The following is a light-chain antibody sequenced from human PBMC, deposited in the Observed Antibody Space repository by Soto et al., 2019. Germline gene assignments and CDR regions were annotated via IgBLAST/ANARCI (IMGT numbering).Light chain of an antibody. V-gene: IGKV3-20*01. CDR2: GVS. Sequence: EIVLTQSPGTLSLSPGERATLSCRASQRLASSYLAWYQQKPGQAPRLLLYGVSSRATGIPDRFSGSGSGTDFTLTISGLQPEDFAVYYCQQYGTSPGTFGQGTKVDIK. CDR1: QRLASSY. CDR3: QQYGTSPGT. J-gene: IGKJ1*01.